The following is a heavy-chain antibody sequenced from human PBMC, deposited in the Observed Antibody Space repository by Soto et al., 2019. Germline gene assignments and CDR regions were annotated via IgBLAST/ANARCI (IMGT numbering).Heavy chain of an antibody. D-gene: IGHD2-21*01. Sequence: SETLSLTCTVSGGSISDTGYHWGWIRQPPGKGLEWIASINYSGTTFYNPSLKSRVTISVDTSKNQFSLNLSSVTAADTAVYYCARHPSGVYSVYFDYWGQETLVTVSS. CDR3: ARHPSGVYSVYFDY. J-gene: IGHJ4*02. CDR1: GGSISDTGYH. CDR2: INYSGTT. V-gene: IGHV4-39*01.